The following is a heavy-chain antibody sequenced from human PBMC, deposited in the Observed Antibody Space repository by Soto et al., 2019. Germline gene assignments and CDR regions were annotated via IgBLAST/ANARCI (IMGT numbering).Heavy chain of an antibody. V-gene: IGHV3-23*01. D-gene: IGHD6-19*01. CDR3: ARSSTYYGIEP. J-gene: IGHJ6*02. CDR1: GFSFSTYW. CDR2: ITAGGDYT. Sequence: GGSLRLSCAASGFSFSTYWMNWVRQAPGKGLEWVSGITAGGDYTYYADSVKGRLTTSRDNSGNTVFLQINSLSPDDTAAYYCARSSTYYGIEPWGQGTTATVSS.